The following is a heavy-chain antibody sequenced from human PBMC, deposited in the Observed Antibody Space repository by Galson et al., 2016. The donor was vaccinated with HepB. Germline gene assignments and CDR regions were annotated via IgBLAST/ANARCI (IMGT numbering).Heavy chain of an antibody. D-gene: IGHD3-3*01. CDR2: IKSKNDGGTT. V-gene: IGHV3-15*01. Sequence: SLRLSCAASGFTFSNAWMSWVRQAPGKGLEWVGRIKSKNDGGTTDYRAPVKGRFTISRDDSKNTLYLQMNSLKTEDTAVYYCTGASGIKIFGVVIINYYVMDVWRQGTTVTVSS. CDR3: TGASGIKIFGVVIINYYVMDV. J-gene: IGHJ6*02. CDR1: GFTFSNAW.